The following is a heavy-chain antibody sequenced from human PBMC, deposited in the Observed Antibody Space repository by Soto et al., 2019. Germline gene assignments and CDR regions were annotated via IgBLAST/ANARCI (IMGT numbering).Heavy chain of an antibody. Sequence: GESLKISCKGSGYSFTSYWIGWVRQMPGKGLEWMGIIYPGDSDTRYSPSFQGQVTISADKSISTAYLQWSSLKASDTAIYYCARDAALPGETDRFDYWGQGILVTVSS. CDR2: IYPGDSDT. CDR3: ARDAALPGETDRFDY. D-gene: IGHD2-15*01. V-gene: IGHV5-51*01. J-gene: IGHJ4*02. CDR1: GYSFTSYW.